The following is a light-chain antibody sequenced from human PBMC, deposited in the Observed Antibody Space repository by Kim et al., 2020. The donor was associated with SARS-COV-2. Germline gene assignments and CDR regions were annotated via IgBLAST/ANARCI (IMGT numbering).Light chain of an antibody. V-gene: IGKV3-20*01. CDR2: AAS. J-gene: IGKJ2*01. CDR1: QTVSNKY. Sequence: EIVLTQSPGTLSLSPGERATLSCRASQTVSNKYLACYQHKPGQAPRLLIYAASRTATGTPDRFSGSGSGTDFTLTISRLEPEDFAVYYCQHFASSPFTFGQGTKLEI. CDR3: QHFASSPFT.